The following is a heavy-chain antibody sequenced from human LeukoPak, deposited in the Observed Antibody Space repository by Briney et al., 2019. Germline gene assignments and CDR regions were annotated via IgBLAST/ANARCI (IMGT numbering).Heavy chain of an antibody. Sequence: GGSLRLSCAASGFTFSSFAMTWVRQAPGKGLEWVSGFDGNGPNTYYADSVKGRWTISRDNSRNTLYLQMNSLRAEDTAVYYCARDISGWYSGGYFRMDVWGQGTTVTVSS. V-gene: IGHV3-23*01. J-gene: IGHJ6*02. D-gene: IGHD6-19*01. CDR1: GFTFSSFA. CDR3: ARDISGWYSGGYFRMDV. CDR2: FDGNGPNT.